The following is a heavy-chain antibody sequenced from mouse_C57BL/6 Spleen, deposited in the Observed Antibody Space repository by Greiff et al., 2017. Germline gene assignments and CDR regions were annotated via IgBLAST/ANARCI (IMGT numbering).Heavy chain of an antibody. CDR3: ARRDDYYGSPLDY. CDR1: GYTFTSYW. CDR2: IAPNSGGT. V-gene: IGHV1-72*01. D-gene: IGHD1-1*01. Sequence: QVQLQQPGAELVKPGASVKLSCKASGYTFTSYWMHWVKQRPGRGLEWIGRIAPNSGGTKYNEKFKSKATLTVDKPSSTANMQLSSLTSEDSAVYYCARRDDYYGSPLDYWGQGTTLTVSS. J-gene: IGHJ2*01.